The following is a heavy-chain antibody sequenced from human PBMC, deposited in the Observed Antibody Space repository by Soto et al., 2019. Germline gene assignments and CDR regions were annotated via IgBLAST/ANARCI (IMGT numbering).Heavy chain of an antibody. D-gene: IGHD6-13*01. CDR1: GFTFSSYA. J-gene: IGHJ5*02. V-gene: IGHV3-23*01. CDR2: ISGSGGST. CDR3: AKNSRIAAADRNNWFDP. Sequence: EVQLLESGGGLVQPGGSLRLSCAASGFTFSSYAMSWVRQAPGKGLEWVSAISGSGGSTYYADSVKGRFTISRDNSKNTLYLQMNSLRAEDTAVYYCAKNSRIAAADRNNWFDPWGQGTLVTVSS.